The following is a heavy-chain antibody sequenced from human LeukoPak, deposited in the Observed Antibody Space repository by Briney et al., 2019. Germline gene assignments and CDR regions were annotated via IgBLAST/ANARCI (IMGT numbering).Heavy chain of an antibody. V-gene: IGHV4-34*01. CDR2: INHSGST. Sequence: PSETLSLTCAVYGGSFSGYYWSWIRQPPGKGLEWIGEINHSGSTNYNPSPKSRVTISVDTSKNQFSLKLSSVTAADTAVYYCARGVVTMVRGVIRKNWFDPWGQGTLVTVSS. CDR3: ARGVVTMVRGVIRKNWFDP. CDR1: GGSFSGYY. J-gene: IGHJ5*02. D-gene: IGHD3-10*01.